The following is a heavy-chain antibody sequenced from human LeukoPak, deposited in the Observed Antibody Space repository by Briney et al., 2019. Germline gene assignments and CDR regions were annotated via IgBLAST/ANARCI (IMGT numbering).Heavy chain of an antibody. D-gene: IGHD1-26*01. CDR3: ARGEKWDLHAFDV. CDR2: INHAGST. Sequence: SETLSLTCAVYGGSFSGYYWSWIRQSPGKGLEWIGEINHAGSTDYNPSLKSRVTISVDTSKNQFSLRLTSLTSTDTATYYCARGEKWDLHAFDVWGHGTVVTVSS. J-gene: IGHJ3*01. V-gene: IGHV4-34*01. CDR1: GGSFSGYY.